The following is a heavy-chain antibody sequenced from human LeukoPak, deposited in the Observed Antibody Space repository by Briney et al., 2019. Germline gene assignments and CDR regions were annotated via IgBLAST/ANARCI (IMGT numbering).Heavy chain of an antibody. J-gene: IGHJ4*02. D-gene: IGHD3-22*01. Sequence: PSETLSLTCTVSGGSICSSSYYGGWIRQPSGKGLEWIGSIYYSGSTYYNPSLKSRVTISVDTSKNQFSLKLSSVTAADTAVYYCSRQDSSGYYDFDSWCQGTLVTVSS. CDR2: IYYSGST. CDR3: SRQDSSGYYDFDS. CDR1: GGSICSSSYY. V-gene: IGHV4-39*01.